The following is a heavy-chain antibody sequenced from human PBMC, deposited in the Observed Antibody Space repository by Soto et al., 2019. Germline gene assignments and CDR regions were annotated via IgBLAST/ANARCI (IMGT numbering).Heavy chain of an antibody. CDR1: GYTFSDFD. Sequence: QAHLEQSGAELKRPGASVKVSCKASGYTFSDFDINWLRQASGQGPEWMGGIMPLYAKPTYAQPFLGRLTIAADEHTSTVYMELSSLRSEDTALYYCASLNNWSSGDGRIDVWGRGTAVSVSS. CDR3: ASLNNWSSGDGRIDV. J-gene: IGHJ6*02. CDR2: IMPLYAKP. V-gene: IGHV1-69*01. D-gene: IGHD1-26*01.